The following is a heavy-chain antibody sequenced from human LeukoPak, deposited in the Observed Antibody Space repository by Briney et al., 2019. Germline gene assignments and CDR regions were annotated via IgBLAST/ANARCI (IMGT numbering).Heavy chain of an antibody. D-gene: IGHD1-26*01. Sequence: GGSLRLSCAASGFTFSSYSMNWVRQAPGKGLEWVSYISSSSSTIYYADSVKGRFTISRDNAKNSLYLQMNSLRDEDTAVYFCARGGGKWELPVFDYWGQGTLVTVSS. CDR3: ARGGGKWELPVFDY. CDR1: GFTFSSYS. V-gene: IGHV3-48*02. CDR2: ISSSSSTI. J-gene: IGHJ4*02.